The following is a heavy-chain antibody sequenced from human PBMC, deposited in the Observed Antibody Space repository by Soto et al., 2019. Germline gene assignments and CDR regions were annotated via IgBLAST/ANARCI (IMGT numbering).Heavy chain of an antibody. V-gene: IGHV3-30*18. CDR2: ISYEEVDT. CDR3: AKDLTVGPSEYYYYAMDV. D-gene: IGHD3-9*01. Sequence: PGGSLRLSCGASGFTFSAYGIHWVRQAPGKGLEWVAVISYEEVDTFYADSVKGRFTISRDNSKNTVYLQMNSLRTEDTAVYFCAKDLTVGPSEYYYYAMDVWGTG. J-gene: IGHJ6*04. CDR1: GFTFSAYG.